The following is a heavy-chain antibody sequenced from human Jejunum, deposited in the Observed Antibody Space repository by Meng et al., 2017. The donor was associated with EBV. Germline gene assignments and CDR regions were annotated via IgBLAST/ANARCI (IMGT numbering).Heavy chain of an antibody. D-gene: IGHD6-19*01. Sequence: QLHLQESGPRLVKPSETLSVTCDVPGASLSSVHWWSWVRQPPGKGLEWIGEHGGTRNYNPSLRSRVTISLDYSKNQFSLTLSSVTAADTAVYYCATFNSGSYKYHFDHWGRGILVTVSS. CDR3: ATFNSGSYKYHFDH. J-gene: IGHJ4*02. V-gene: IGHV4-4*02. CDR2: HGGTR. CDR1: GASLSSVHW.